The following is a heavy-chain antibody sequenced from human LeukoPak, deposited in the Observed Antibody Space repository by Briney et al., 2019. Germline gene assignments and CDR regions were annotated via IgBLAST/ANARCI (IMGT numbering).Heavy chain of an antibody. V-gene: IGHV3-7*01. J-gene: IGHJ4*02. CDR2: INQDGSET. CDR1: GFTFRSHW. CDR3: GRGSGVADY. D-gene: IGHD7-27*01. Sequence: GGSLRLSCAASGFTFRSHWMSWVRQAPGKGLEWVANINQDGSETHYVDSVKGRFTISRDNAKNTLYLQMTSLRVEDTAVYYCGRGSGVADYWGQGALVTVSS.